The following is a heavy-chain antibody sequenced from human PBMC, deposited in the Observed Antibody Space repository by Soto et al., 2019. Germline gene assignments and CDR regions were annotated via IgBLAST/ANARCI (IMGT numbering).Heavy chain of an antibody. CDR1: GFTFSSYA. D-gene: IGHD6-6*01. Sequence: GGSLRLSFAASGFTFSSYAMSWVRQAPGNGLEWVSAISGSGGSTYYADSVKGRFTISRDNSKNTLYLQMNSLRAEDTAVYYCAKGSSSSWYYYGMDVWGQGTTVTVSS. CDR3: AKGSSSSWYYYGMDV. J-gene: IGHJ6*02. V-gene: IGHV3-23*01. CDR2: ISGSGGST.